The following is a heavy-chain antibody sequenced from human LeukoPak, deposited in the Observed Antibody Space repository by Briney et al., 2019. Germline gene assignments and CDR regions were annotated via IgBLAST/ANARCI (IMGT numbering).Heavy chain of an antibody. J-gene: IGHJ6*03. CDR2: IIPIFGSA. CDR3: ASNSRLWFGESTQHYYYYYMDV. D-gene: IGHD3-10*01. Sequence: ASVKVSCKASGGTFSSYAISWVRQAPGQGLEWMGGIIPIFGSANYAQKFQDRVTITADKSTITAYMELDSLRSEDTAVYYCASNSRLWFGESTQHYYYYYMDVWGKGTTVTISS. CDR1: GGTFSSYA. V-gene: IGHV1-69*06.